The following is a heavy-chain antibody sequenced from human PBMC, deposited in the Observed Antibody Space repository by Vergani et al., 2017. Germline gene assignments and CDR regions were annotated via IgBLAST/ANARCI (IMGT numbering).Heavy chain of an antibody. J-gene: IGHJ3*02. CDR3: ARSYCSSTSCYSGGAFDI. Sequence: QVQLQESGPGLVKPSQTLSLTCTVSGGSISSGSYYWSWIRQPPGKGLEWIGSIYYSGSTYYNPSLKSRVTISVDTSKNQFSLKLSSVTAADTAVYYCARSYCSSTSCYSGGAFDIWGQGTMVTVSS. CDR2: IYYSGST. D-gene: IGHD2-2*01. CDR1: GGSISSGSYY. V-gene: IGHV4-39*01.